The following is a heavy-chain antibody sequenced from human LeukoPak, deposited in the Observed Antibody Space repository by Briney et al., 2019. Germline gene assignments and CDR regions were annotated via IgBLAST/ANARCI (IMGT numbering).Heavy chain of an antibody. V-gene: IGHV1-69*13. CDR1: GGTFSSYA. CDR2: IIPIFGTA. J-gene: IGHJ6*03. D-gene: IGHD6-6*01. CDR3: ARVSSSSLDYYYYYMDV. Sequence: ASVKVSCKATGGTFSSYAISWVRQAPGQGLEWMGGIIPIFGTANYAQKFQGRVTIGADEFTSTAYMELSSLRSEDTAVYYCARVSSSSLDYYYYYMDVWGKGTTVTVSS.